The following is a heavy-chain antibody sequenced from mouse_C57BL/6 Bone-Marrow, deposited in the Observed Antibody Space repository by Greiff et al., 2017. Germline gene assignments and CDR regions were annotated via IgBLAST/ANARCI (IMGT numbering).Heavy chain of an antibody. D-gene: IGHD3-2*02. V-gene: IGHV1-7*01. CDR1: GYTFTSYW. J-gene: IGHJ3*01. Sequence: QVQLQQSGAELAKPGASVKLSCKASGYTFTSYWMHWVKQRPGQGLEWIGYINPSSGYTKYNQKFKDKATLTADKSSSTAYMQLSSLTSEDSAVXYCARQLRLRVWFAYWGQGTLVTVSA. CDR3: ARQLRLRVWFAY. CDR2: INPSSGYT.